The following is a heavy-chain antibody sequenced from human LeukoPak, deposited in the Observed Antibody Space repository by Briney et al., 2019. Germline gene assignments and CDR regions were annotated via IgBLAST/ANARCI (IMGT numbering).Heavy chain of an antibody. Sequence: SETLSLTCTVSGGSISSYYWSWIRQPPGKGLEWIGYIYYSGSTNYNPSLKSRVTISVDTSKNQFSLKLSSVTAADTAVYYCTRHFAFSYYYMDVWGKGTTVTVSS. V-gene: IGHV4-59*08. CDR2: IYYSGST. CDR1: GGSISSYY. CDR3: TRHFAFSYYYMDV. J-gene: IGHJ6*03.